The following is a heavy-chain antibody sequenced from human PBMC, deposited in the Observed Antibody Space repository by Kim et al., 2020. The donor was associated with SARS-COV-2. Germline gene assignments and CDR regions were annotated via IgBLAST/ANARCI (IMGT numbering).Heavy chain of an antibody. J-gene: IGHJ2*01. V-gene: IGHV4-59*08. CDR3: ARHVSSYWYFDL. D-gene: IGHD2-8*01. Sequence: DNPSLNSRITMSVDTAKNQFSLKLTSVIAADTAVYYCARHVSSYWYFDLWGRGTLVTVSS.